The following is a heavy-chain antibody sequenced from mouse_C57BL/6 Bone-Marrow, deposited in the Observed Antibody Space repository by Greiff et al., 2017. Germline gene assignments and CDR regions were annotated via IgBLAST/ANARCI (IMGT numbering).Heavy chain of an antibody. J-gene: IGHJ2*01. CDR1: GFSLTSYA. V-gene: IGHV2-9-1*01. D-gene: IGHD1-1*01. CDR2: IWTGGGT. Sequence: VKVVESGPGLVAPSQSLSITCTVSGFSLTSYAISWVRQPPGKGLEWLGVIWTGGGTNYNSALKSRLSISKDNSKSQVFLKMNSLQTDDTARYYCARVYYYGSSYFDYGGQGTTLTVSS. CDR3: ARVYYYGSSYFDY.